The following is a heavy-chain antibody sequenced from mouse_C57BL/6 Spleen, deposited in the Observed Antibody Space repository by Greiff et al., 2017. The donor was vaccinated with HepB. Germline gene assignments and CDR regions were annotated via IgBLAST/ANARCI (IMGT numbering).Heavy chain of an antibody. D-gene: IGHD4-1*01. J-gene: IGHJ3*01. Sequence: VQLQQSGPELVKPGASVKISCKASGYSFTGYYMNWVKQSPEKSLEWIGEINPSTGGTTYNQKFKAKATLTVDKSSSTAYMQLKSLTSEDSAVYYCATSRTGGFAYWGQGTLVTVSA. CDR1: GYSFTGYY. V-gene: IGHV1-42*01. CDR2: INPSTGGT. CDR3: ATSRTGGFAY.